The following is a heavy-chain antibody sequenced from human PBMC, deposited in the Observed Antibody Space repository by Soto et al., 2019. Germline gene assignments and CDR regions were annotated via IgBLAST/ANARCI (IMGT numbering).Heavy chain of an antibody. CDR1: GYTLTELS. Sequence: ASVKVSCKVSGYTLTELSIHWVRQAHGKGLEWMGGFDPEDGETIYAQKFQGRVTMTEDTSTDTAYMELSSLRSEDTAVYYCAATPLRYFDAALDYWGQGTLVTVSS. J-gene: IGHJ4*02. CDR2: FDPEDGET. CDR3: AATPLRYFDAALDY. V-gene: IGHV1-24*01. D-gene: IGHD3-9*01.